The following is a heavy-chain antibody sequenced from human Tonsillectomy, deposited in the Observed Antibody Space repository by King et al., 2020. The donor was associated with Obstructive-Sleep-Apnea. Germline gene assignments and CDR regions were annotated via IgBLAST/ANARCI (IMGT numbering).Heavy chain of an antibody. D-gene: IGHD3-16*01. CDR3: AKDRAGGVPDAFDI. J-gene: IGHJ3*02. V-gene: IGHV3-9*01. CDR2: INWNSGYI. Sequence: VQLVESGGGLVQPGRSLRLSCAASGFSFDDYAMHWVRQPPGKGLEWVSGINWNSGYIGYADSVKGRFTISRDNAKNSLYLQMNSLRAEDTALYYCAKDRAGGVPDAFDIWGQGTMVTVSS. CDR1: GFSFDDYA.